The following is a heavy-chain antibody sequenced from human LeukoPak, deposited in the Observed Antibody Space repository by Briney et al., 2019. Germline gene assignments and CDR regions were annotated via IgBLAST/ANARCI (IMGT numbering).Heavy chain of an antibody. CDR2: IRYDGSNK. D-gene: IGHD4-17*01. J-gene: IGHJ4*02. CDR1: GFTCSSYG. CDR3: AKDLGYGDYYFDY. Sequence: GGSLRLXCAASGFTCSSYGMHWVRQAPGKGLEWVAFIRYDGSNKYYADSVKGRFTISRDNSKNTLYLQMNSLRAEDTAVYYCAKDLGYGDYYFDYWGQGTLVTVCS. V-gene: IGHV3-30*02.